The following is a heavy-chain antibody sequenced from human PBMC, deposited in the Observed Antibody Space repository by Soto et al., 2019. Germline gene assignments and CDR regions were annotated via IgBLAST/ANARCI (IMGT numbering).Heavy chain of an antibody. J-gene: IGHJ3*01. CDR2: IYGGLTT. CDR1: RFTVSSTY. V-gene: IGHV3-53*01. CDR3: AREGRGSFDF. Sequence: GGSLRLSCAASRFTVSSTYMTWVRQAPGKGLEWVSVIYGGLTTSYADSVKGRFTISRDNSKNTVFLQMNSLRGEDTAVYYCAREGRGSFDFWGRGTMVTVSS. D-gene: IGHD5-12*01.